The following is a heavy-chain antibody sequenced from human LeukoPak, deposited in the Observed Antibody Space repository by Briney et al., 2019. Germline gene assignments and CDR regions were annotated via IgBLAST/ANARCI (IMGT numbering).Heavy chain of an antibody. D-gene: IGHD5-18*01. CDR3: ARDRYSYGYSFMYY. CDR2: IKQDGSEK. Sequence: GTSLRLSCAASGFSFSSYNFHWVRQAPGKGLEWVANIKQDGSEKYYVDSVKGRFTISRDNAKNSLYLQMNSLRAEDTAVYYCARDRYSYGYSFMYYWGQGTLVTVSS. J-gene: IGHJ4*02. V-gene: IGHV3-7*01. CDR1: GFSFSSYN.